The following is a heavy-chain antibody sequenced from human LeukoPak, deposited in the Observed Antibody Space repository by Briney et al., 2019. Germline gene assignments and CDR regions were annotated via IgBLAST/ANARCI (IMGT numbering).Heavy chain of an antibody. CDR3: VRGFDGYFGFDL. CDR2: INQDGSET. V-gene: IGHV3-7*05. Sequence: GGSLRLSCTGFGFSFSRHSMNWVRQAPGKGLEWVANINQDGSETFYVDSVKGRFTISRDNGKNSMFVQMDSLRAEDTAVYYCVRGFDGYFGFDLWGQGTMVTVSS. CDR1: GFSFSRHS. J-gene: IGHJ3*01. D-gene: IGHD5-24*01.